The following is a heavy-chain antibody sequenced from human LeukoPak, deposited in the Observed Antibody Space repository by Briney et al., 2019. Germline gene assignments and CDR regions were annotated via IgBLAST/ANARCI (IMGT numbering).Heavy chain of an antibody. CDR3: ARVGWELLPDY. CDR2: IYYSGST. Sequence: SETLSLTCTVSGGSISSSNYYWGWIRQPPGDGLEWIGSIYYSGSTYYNPSLKSRVTISVDTSKNQFSLKLSSVTAADTAVYYCARVGWELLPDYWGQGTLVTVSS. J-gene: IGHJ4*02. CDR1: GGSISSSNYY. D-gene: IGHD1-26*01. V-gene: IGHV4-39*07.